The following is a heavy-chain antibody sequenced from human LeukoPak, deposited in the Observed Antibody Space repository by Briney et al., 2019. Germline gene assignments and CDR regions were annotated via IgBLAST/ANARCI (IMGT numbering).Heavy chain of an antibody. CDR2: ISYDGSNK. D-gene: IGHD6-19*01. J-gene: IGHJ4*02. V-gene: IGHV3-30*18. Sequence: GGSLRLSCAASGFTFSSYGMHWVRQAPGKGLEWVAVISYDGSNKYYADSVKGRFTISRDNSKNTLYLQMNSLRAEDTAVYYCAKDPSGSSGWYVLDYWGQGTLVTVSS. CDR3: AKDPSGSSGWYVLDY. CDR1: GFTFSSYG.